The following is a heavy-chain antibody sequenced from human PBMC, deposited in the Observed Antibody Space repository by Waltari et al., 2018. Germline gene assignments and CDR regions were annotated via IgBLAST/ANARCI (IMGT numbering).Heavy chain of an antibody. Sequence: QVQLVQSGAEVKKPGAAVKVSCKASGYTFTSNGNSWVRQAPGPGLEWMGWISAYNGNTNYAQKPQGRVTMTTDTSSSTAYMELRCLRSDDTAVYYCARGVGVGAGWVQFDYWGQGTLVTVSS. D-gene: IGHD6-19*01. CDR1: GYTFTSNG. J-gene: IGHJ4*02. CDR2: ISAYNGNT. CDR3: ARGVGVGAGWVQFDY. V-gene: IGHV1-18*01.